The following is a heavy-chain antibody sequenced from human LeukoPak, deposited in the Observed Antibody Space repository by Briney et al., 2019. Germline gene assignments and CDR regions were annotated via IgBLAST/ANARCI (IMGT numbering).Heavy chain of an antibody. CDR3: ASSIGYCSGGSCLDV. CDR1: GGSLSGYY. CDR2: INHSGST. V-gene: IGHV4-34*01. J-gene: IGHJ6*04. Sequence: SETLSLTRAVYGGSLSGYYWSWIRQPPGKGLEWIGEINHSGSTNYNPSLKSRVTISVDTSKNQFSLKLSSVTAADTAVYYCASSIGYCSGGSCLDVWGKGTTVTISS. D-gene: IGHD2-15*01.